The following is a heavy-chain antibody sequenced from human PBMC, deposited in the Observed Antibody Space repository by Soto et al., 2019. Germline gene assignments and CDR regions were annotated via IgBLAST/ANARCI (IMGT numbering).Heavy chain of an antibody. CDR1: GFTFSSYG. CDR2: IWYDGSNK. Sequence: QPVGSLRLSCAASGFTFSSYGMHWVRRAPGKGLEWVAVIWYDGSNKYYADSVKGRFTISRDNSKDTLDLQMNSLRAEDTAVYYCARDREQWLVGYYFDYWGQGTLVTVSS. CDR3: ARDREQWLVGYYFDY. V-gene: IGHV3-33*01. J-gene: IGHJ4*02. D-gene: IGHD6-19*01.